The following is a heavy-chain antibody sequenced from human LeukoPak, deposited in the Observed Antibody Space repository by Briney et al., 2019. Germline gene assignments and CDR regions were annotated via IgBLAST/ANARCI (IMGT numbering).Heavy chain of an antibody. CDR2: IYYSGST. J-gene: IGHJ4*02. CDR3: ARGLLLDGHSFDY. V-gene: IGHV4-30-4*08. Sequence: LRLSCAASGFTFSDYYMNWIRQPPGKGLEWIGYIYYSGSTYYNPSLKSRVTISVDTSKNQFSLKLSSVTAADTAVYYCARGLLLDGHSFDYWGQGTLVTVSS. D-gene: IGHD1-1*01. CDR1: GFTFSDYY.